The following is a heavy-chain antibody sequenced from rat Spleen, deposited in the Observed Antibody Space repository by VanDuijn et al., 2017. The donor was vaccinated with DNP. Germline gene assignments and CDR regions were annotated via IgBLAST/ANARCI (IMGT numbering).Heavy chain of an antibody. CDR1: GFTFSNYD. CDR2: ISPSGGST. J-gene: IGHJ2*01. V-gene: IGHV5-25*01. CDR3: ARRILLQWDYFDY. D-gene: IGHD1-1*01. Sequence: EVQLVESGGGLVQPGRSLKLSCAASGFTFSNYDMAWVRQAPTKGLEWVASISPSGGSTYYRDSVKGRFTVSRDNAKSTLYLQMDSLRSEDTATYYCARRILLQWDYFDYWGQGVMVTVSS.